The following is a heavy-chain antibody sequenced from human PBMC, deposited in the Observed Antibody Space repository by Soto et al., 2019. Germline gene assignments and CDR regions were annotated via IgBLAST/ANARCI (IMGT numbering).Heavy chain of an antibody. D-gene: IGHD3-10*01. CDR3: AKDKGSGGSPLEAMDV. Sequence: QVQLVESGGGVFQPGRSLRLSCAASGFTFISYGMHWVRHAPGKGLEWVAVISYDGSNKYYADSVKGRFTISRDNSKNTLYLKMISLRAENTSVYYCAKDKGSGGSPLEAMDVWGQGTTVTVSS. V-gene: IGHV3-30*18. J-gene: IGHJ6*02. CDR1: GFTFISYG. CDR2: ISYDGSNK.